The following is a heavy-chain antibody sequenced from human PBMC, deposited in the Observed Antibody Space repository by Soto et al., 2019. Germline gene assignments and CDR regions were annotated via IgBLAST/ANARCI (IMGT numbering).Heavy chain of an antibody. Sequence: SQTLSLTCAISGDSVSSYSAGWNWIRQSPSGGLEWLGRTYYRSRFFSDYAESVKSRIIINPDTSKNQFSLQLKSVTPEDTAVYYCVRDRYRSSGWFDPWGQGTPVTVSS. CDR1: GDSVSSYSAG. J-gene: IGHJ5*02. D-gene: IGHD3-10*01. CDR3: VRDRYRSSGWFDP. V-gene: IGHV6-1*01. CDR2: TYYRSRFFS.